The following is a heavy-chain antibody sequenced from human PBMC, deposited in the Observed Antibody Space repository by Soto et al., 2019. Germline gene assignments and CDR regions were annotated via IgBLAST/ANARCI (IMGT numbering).Heavy chain of an antibody. D-gene: IGHD6-13*01. V-gene: IGHV4-31*03. J-gene: IGHJ5*02. CDR2: IYYSGST. Sequence: QVQLQESGPGLVKPSQTLSLTCTVSGGSISSGGYYWSWIRQHPGKGLEWIGYIYYSGSTYYNPSLKSRVTIAIDTTKNQFSLKLSSVTDADTAVYYCSQQLVLGWFDPWGQGTLVTVSS. CDR3: SQQLVLGWFDP. CDR1: GGSISSGGYY.